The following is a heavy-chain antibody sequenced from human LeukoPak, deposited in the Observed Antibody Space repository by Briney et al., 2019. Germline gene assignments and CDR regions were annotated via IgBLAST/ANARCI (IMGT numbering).Heavy chain of an antibody. CDR3: ARDGFRSMAAADHNWFDP. Sequence: SQTLSLTCTVSGGSVTSGNYYWNWIRQPAGKGLEWIGRIYTSGSTNYNPSLKSRVTISVDTSKNQFSLKLSSVTAADTAVYYCARDGFRSMAAADHNWFDPWGQGTLVTVSS. CDR2: IYTSGST. CDR1: GGSVTSGNYY. V-gene: IGHV4-61*02. J-gene: IGHJ5*02. D-gene: IGHD6-13*01.